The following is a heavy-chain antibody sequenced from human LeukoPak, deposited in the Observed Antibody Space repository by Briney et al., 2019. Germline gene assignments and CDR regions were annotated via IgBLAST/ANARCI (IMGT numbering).Heavy chain of an antibody. V-gene: IGHV1-2*04. CDR3: ARGGRATIYDFWGGPEIFFDY. J-gene: IGHJ4*02. CDR2: INPNSGGT. D-gene: IGHD3-3*01. Sequence: ASVKVSCKASGYTFTGYYMHWVRQAPGQGLEWMGWINPNSGGTNYAQKFQGWVTMTRDTSISTAYMELSRLRSDDTAVYYCARGGRATIYDFWGGPEIFFDYWGQGTLVTVSS. CDR1: GYTFTGYY.